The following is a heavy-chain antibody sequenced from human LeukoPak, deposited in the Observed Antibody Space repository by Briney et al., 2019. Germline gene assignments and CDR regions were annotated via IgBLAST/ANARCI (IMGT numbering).Heavy chain of an antibody. V-gene: IGHV3-23*01. J-gene: IGHJ4*02. CDR2: ISGSGGST. Sequence: GGSLRLSCAASGFTFSSYAMSWVRQAPGKGLEWVSAISGSGGSTYYADSVKGRFTISRDNSRNTLSLQMNSLRVEDTAVYYCAKDRGGVVVRAFDYWGQGTLVTVSS. CDR1: GFTFSSYA. CDR3: AKDRGGVVVRAFDY. D-gene: IGHD3-22*01.